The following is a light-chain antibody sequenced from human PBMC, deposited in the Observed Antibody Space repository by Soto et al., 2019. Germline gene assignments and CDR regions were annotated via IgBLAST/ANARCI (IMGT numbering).Light chain of an antibody. J-gene: IGKJ1*01. V-gene: IGKV3-20*01. Sequence: EIVLTQSPGTLSLSPGERATLSCRASQSVSSSYLAWYQQRPGQAPRLLIYGASSRATGIPDRFSGSGSGTDFTLIISRLEPEDFAVYYCHQYGSSPRPFGQGTKVEIK. CDR3: HQYGSSPRP. CDR1: QSVSSSY. CDR2: GAS.